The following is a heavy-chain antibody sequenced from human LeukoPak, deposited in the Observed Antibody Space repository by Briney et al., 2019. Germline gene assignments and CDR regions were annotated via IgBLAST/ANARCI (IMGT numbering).Heavy chain of an antibody. CDR2: IHHSGST. CDR1: GVSISSAGYF. CDR3: ARNFHGDPVTYYLDY. J-gene: IGHJ4*01. D-gene: IGHD2-21*02. Sequence: SETLSLTCTVSGVSISSAGYFWTWIRQHPGKGLEWIGYIHHSGSTSYNPSLKSRLTISADTSKNQFSLKLNSVTDADTAVYYCARNFHGDPVTYYLDYWGHGTLVTVSS. V-gene: IGHV4-31*03.